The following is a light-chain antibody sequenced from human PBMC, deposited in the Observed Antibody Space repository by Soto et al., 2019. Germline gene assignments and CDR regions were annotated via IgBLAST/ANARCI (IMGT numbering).Light chain of an antibody. J-gene: IGLJ2*01. CDR3: QSYDSSLSVV. CDR2: ANS. CDR1: SSNIGAGYD. V-gene: IGLV1-40*01. Sequence: QSVLTQPPSVSGAPGQRVTISCTGSSSNIGAGYDVHWYQQLPGTAPKLLIYANSNRPSGVPDRFSGAKSGTSASLAITGFQAEDEADDYCQSYDSSLSVVFGGGTKLTVL.